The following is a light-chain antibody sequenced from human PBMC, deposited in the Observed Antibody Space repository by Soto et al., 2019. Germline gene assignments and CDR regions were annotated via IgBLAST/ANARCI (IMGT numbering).Light chain of an antibody. Sequence: DIQMTQSPSTLSASVGDRVTITCRASQSIDNWLAWYQQKPGKAPKLLIYRASSLESGVPSRLSGGRSGTECTLTISCPPPDDFPTYYCQDSYSYPLSFGGGTKVEIK. J-gene: IGKJ4*01. CDR2: RAS. V-gene: IGKV1-5*03. CDR1: QSIDNW. CDR3: QDSYSYPLS.